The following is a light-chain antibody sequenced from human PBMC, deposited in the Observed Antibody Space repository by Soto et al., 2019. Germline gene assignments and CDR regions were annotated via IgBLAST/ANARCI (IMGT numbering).Light chain of an antibody. V-gene: IGKV3-15*01. CDR1: QSVNNN. Sequence: ETVMTQSPATLSVSPGERATLSYRATQSVNNNLAWYQQKPGQAPRLLIYGAYTRATGIPARFSGSGSETEFTLTISSLQSEDFAVYYCQHYNNWPYTFGQGTKLESK. CDR3: QHYNNWPYT. CDR2: GAY. J-gene: IGKJ2*01.